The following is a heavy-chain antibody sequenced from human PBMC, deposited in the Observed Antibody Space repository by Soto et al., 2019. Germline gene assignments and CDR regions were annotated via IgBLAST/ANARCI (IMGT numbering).Heavy chain of an antibody. CDR3: VSLCSDGSCDPDY. V-gene: IGHV1-69*02. Sequence: QVQLVQSGAEVKKPGSSVKVSCKASGGTFSSYTISWVRQAPGQGLEWMGRIIPILGIANYAQKFQGRVTITADKSTSTAYMELSSLTSEDTAVYYCVSLCSDGSCDPDYWGQGTLVTVSS. CDR1: GGTFSSYT. J-gene: IGHJ4*02. D-gene: IGHD2-15*01. CDR2: IIPILGIA.